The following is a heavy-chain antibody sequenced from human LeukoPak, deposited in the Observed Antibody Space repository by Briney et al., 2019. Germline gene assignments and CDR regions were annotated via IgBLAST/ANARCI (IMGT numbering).Heavy chain of an antibody. J-gene: IGHJ4*02. CDR2: VYYSGST. D-gene: IGHD3-10*01. Sequence: PSETLSLTCTVSGGSISSYYWSWIRQPPGKGLEWIGYVYYSGSTNYNPSLKSRVTISVDTSKNQFSLKLSSVTAADTAVYYCARGFRGSGSYSYWGQGTLVTVSS. CDR1: GGSISSYY. V-gene: IGHV4-59*01. CDR3: ARGFRGSGSYSY.